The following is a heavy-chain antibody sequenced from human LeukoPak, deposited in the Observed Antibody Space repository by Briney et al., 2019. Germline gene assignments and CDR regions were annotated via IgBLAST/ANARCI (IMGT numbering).Heavy chain of an antibody. V-gene: IGHV3-7*01. CDR3: ARDLAFSRLDY. Sequence: SCKPSGYIFTTYNLHWVRQAPGKGLEWVASINPDGIKRYSADSVKGRFTISRDNARNSLYLQMDSLRVEDTAFYYCARDLAFSRLDYWGQGVLVTVSS. D-gene: IGHD2/OR15-2a*01. J-gene: IGHJ4*02. CDR1: GYIFTTYN. CDR2: INPDGIKR.